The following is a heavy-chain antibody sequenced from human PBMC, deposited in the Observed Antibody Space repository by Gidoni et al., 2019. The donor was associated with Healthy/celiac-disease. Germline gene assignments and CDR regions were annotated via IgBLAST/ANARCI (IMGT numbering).Heavy chain of an antibody. J-gene: IGHJ6*02. CDR3: ASVSTTYYYGTGAGRTYYYYGMDV. V-gene: IGHV4-39*01. D-gene: IGHD3-10*01. CDR1: VGPISRSSYY. CDR2: IYYSGGT. Sequence: QLQLQESGPGLVKPSATLSLTCTVPVGPISRSSYYWAWLRQPPGKGLEWIGSIYYSGGTYYNPSLKSRVTISVDTSKNQFSLKLSSVTAADTAVYYCASVSTTYYYGTGAGRTYYYYGMDVWGQGTTVTVSS.